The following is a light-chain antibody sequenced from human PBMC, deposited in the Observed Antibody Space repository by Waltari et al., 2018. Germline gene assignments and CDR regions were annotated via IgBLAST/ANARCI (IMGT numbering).Light chain of an antibody. J-gene: IGLJ3*02. Sequence: QSVLTQPPSASGTPGQRVTLSCSGSSSNLGSNYVYWYQQLPGTAPKLLIYRNNPRPSGVPDRFSGSNSGTSASLAISGLRSEDEADYYCAAWDDSLSGWVFGGGTKLTVL. CDR2: RNN. V-gene: IGLV1-47*01. CDR3: AAWDDSLSGWV. CDR1: SSNLGSNY.